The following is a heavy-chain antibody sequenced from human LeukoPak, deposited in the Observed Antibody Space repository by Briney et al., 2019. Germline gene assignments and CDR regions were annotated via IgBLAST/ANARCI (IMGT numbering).Heavy chain of an antibody. J-gene: IGHJ4*02. CDR2: MYYSGST. Sequence: SETLSLTCTVSGGSISSSTYYWGWIRQPPGKGLEWIDMMYYSGSTYYNPSLKSRVTISVDTSKNQFSLKLSSVTAADTAVYYCAGHYCSSASCYVDYWGQGTLVTVSS. CDR1: GGSISSSTYY. D-gene: IGHD2-2*01. CDR3: AGHYCSSASCYVDY. V-gene: IGHV4-39*01.